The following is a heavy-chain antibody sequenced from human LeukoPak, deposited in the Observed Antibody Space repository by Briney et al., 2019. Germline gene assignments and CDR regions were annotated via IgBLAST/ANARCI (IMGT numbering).Heavy chain of an antibody. Sequence: GGSLRLSCAASGFTVSSNYMSWVRQAPGKGLEWVSVIYSGGSTYYADSVKGRFTIFRDNAKNSLYLQMNSLRAEDTAVYYCARDRSALRFDYWGQGTLVTVSS. CDR2: IYSGGST. CDR1: GFTVSSNY. J-gene: IGHJ4*02. D-gene: IGHD2-21*02. CDR3: ARDRSALRFDY. V-gene: IGHV3-53*01.